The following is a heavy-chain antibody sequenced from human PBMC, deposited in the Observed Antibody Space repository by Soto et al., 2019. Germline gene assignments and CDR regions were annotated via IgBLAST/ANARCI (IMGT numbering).Heavy chain of an antibody. CDR3: ARDGYCSGGSCYSVPVFDY. J-gene: IGHJ4*02. CDR2: IWYDGSNK. CDR1: GFTFSSYG. V-gene: IGHV3-33*01. D-gene: IGHD2-15*01. Sequence: QVQLVESGGGVVQPGRSLRLSCAASGFTFSSYGMHWVRQAPGKGLEGVAVIWYDGSNKYYADSVKGRFTISRDNSKNTLYLQMNSVRAEDTAVYYCARDGYCSGGSCYSVPVFDYWGQGTLVTVSS.